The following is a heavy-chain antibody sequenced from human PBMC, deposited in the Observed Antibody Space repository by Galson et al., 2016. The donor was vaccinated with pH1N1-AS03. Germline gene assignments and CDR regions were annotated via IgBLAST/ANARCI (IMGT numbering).Heavy chain of an antibody. CDR2: IYPRDSDT. D-gene: IGHD6-6*01. CDR1: GDTFDTYW. J-gene: IGHJ4*02. V-gene: IGHV5-51*01. Sequence: QSGAEVKKPGESLKISCKASGDTFDTYWIGWVRQKPGKGLEWMGIIYPRDSDTRYSPSFQGHVTISADKSVTTAYLQWNSLKASDTAIYYCVRHRHDATLSSSFGSWGQGTLVIVSS. CDR3: VRHRHDATLSSSFGS.